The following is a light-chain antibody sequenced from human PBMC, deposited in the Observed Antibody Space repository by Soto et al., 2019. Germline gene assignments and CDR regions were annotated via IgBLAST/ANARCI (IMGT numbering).Light chain of an antibody. CDR2: GAS. V-gene: IGKV3-20*01. Sequence: EIVLTQSPGTLSLSPGERATLSCRASQSVSSSYLAWYQQKPGQAPRLLIYGASSRATGIPDRFSGSGSGTDFTLTIRRLEPEDFAVYYCQQYGSSPALTLGGGTKVDIK. CDR1: QSVSSSY. J-gene: IGKJ4*01. CDR3: QQYGSSPALT.